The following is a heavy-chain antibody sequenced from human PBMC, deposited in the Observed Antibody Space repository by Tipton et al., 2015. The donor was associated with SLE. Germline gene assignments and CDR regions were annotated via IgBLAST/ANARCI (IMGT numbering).Heavy chain of an antibody. D-gene: IGHD6-13*01. CDR3: ARAVLAAAGHYYYYYMDV. CDR2: IYYSGST. J-gene: IGHJ6*03. Sequence: TLSLTCTVSGGSISSSSYYWGWIRQPPGKGLEWIGSIYYSGSTYYNPSLKSRVTISVDTSKNQFSLKLSSVTAADTAVYYCARAVLAAAGHYYYYYMDVWGKGTTVTVSS. CDR1: GGSISSSSYY. V-gene: IGHV4-39*07.